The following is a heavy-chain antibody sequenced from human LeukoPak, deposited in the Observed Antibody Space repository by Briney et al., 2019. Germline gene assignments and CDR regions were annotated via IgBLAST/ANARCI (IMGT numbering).Heavy chain of an antibody. V-gene: IGHV4-4*02. CDR3: AFRGYSYGKYYFDY. J-gene: IGHJ4*02. CDR1: GGSISSSNW. Sequence: SETLSLTCAVSGGSISSSNWWSWVRQPPGKGLEWIGEIYHSGSTNYNPSLKSRVTISVDKSKNQFSLKLSSVTAADTAVYYCAFRGYSYGKYYFDYWGQGTLVTVSS. D-gene: IGHD5-18*01. CDR2: IYHSGST.